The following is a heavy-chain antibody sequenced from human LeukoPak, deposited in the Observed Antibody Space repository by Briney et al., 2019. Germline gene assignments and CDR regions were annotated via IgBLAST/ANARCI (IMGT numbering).Heavy chain of an antibody. J-gene: IGHJ5*02. V-gene: IGHV3-30*04. CDR3: ARPFYDSSGYYL. CDR1: GFTFSSYA. D-gene: IGHD3-22*01. CDR2: ISYDGSNK. Sequence: GGSLRLSCAAPGFTFSSYAMHWVRQAPGKGLEWVAVISYDGSNKYYADSVKGRFTISRDNSKNTLYLQMNSLRAEDTAVYYCARPFYDSSGYYLWGQGTLVTVSS.